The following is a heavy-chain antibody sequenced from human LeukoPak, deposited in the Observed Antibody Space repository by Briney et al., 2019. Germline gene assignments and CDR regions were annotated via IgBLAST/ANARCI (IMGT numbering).Heavy chain of an antibody. Sequence: SETLSLTCTVSGGSISSSSYYWGWIRQPPGTGLEWIGSIYYSGSTYYNPSLKSRVTISVDTSKNQFSLKLSSVTAADTAVYYCARISSSGSPFLYYFDYWGQGTLVTVSS. V-gene: IGHV4-39*01. CDR1: GGSISSSSYY. D-gene: IGHD6-6*01. CDR3: ARISSSGSPFLYYFDY. J-gene: IGHJ4*02. CDR2: IYYSGST.